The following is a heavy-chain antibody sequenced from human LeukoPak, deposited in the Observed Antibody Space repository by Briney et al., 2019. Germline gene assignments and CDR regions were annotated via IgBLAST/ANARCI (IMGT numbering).Heavy chain of an antibody. CDR2: IYYSEST. D-gene: IGHD6-19*01. V-gene: IGHV4-59*01. CDR1: GGSISSYY. CDR3: ARARYSSGSYYYYYGMDV. J-gene: IGHJ6*02. Sequence: SETLSLTCTVSGGSISSYYWSWIRQPPGKGLEWIGYIYYSESTNYNPSLKSRVTISVDTSKNQFSLKLSSVTAADTAVYYCARARYSSGSYYYYYGMDVWGQGTTVTVSS.